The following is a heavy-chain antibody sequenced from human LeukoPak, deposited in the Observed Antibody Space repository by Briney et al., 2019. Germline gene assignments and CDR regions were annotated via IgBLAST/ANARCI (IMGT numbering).Heavy chain of an antibody. CDR3: AKDARYDYVWGSYILGD. Sequence: GGSLRLSCAASGFGFSDYYMNWIRQAPGKGLEWVSYISSSGSTKYYADSVKGRFTISRDNAKNSLYLQMNSLRAEDTAVYYCAKDARYDYVWGSYILGDWGQGTLVTVSS. CDR2: ISSSGSTK. J-gene: IGHJ4*02. V-gene: IGHV3-11*04. D-gene: IGHD3-16*01. CDR1: GFGFSDYY.